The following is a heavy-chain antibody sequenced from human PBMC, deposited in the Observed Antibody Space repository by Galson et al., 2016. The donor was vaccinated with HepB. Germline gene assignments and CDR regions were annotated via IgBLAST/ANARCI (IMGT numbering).Heavy chain of an antibody. CDR2: VSFDGRTT. J-gene: IGHJ5*02. D-gene: IGHD4-17*01. V-gene: IGHV3-30-3*01. CDR3: TRAAAGRTATTTLA. CDR1: GYNFNDSY. Sequence: SLRLSCTGSGYNFNDSYIHWVRQSPGQGLEWVAGVSFDGRTTYYADSVKGRFIISRDSSKKTVYLQMNSLRSKDTAVYYCTRAAAGRTATTTLAWGQGLLVTVSS.